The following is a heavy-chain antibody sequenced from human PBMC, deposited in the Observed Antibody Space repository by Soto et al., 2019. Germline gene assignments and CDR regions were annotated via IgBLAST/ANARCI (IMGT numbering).Heavy chain of an antibody. CDR2: ISSSGSTI. V-gene: IGHV3-48*03. Sequence: GGSLRLSCAASGFTFSSYEMNWVRQAPGKGLEWVSYISSSGSTIYYADSVKGRFTISRDNAKNSLYLQMNSLRAEDTAVYYCARDSGTAAGPNRFDPWGQGTLVTVSS. J-gene: IGHJ5*02. D-gene: IGHD6-13*01. CDR1: GFTFSSYE. CDR3: ARDSGTAAGPNRFDP.